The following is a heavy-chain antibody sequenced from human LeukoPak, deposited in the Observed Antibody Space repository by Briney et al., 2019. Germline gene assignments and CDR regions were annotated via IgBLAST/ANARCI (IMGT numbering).Heavy chain of an antibody. V-gene: IGHV4-59*12. CDR3: ARESLEYFDGYGMDV. D-gene: IGHD3-9*01. Sequence: SETLSLTCIVSGGSISSYSWNWIRQSPGKGLEWIGYRSHSGTTSYSSSLKSRVAISVDTSKNQFSLKLSSVTAADTAVYYCARESLEYFDGYGMDVWGQGTTVTVSS. J-gene: IGHJ6*02. CDR1: GGSISSYS. CDR2: RSHSGTT.